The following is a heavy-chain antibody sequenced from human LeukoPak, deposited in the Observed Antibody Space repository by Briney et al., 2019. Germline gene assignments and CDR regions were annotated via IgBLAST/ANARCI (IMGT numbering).Heavy chain of an antibody. Sequence: PGGSLRLSCVGSGFRFSDYYMSWIRQAPGKGLEWIGSIYYSGSTYYNPSLKSRVTISVDTSKNQFSLKLSSVTAADTAVYYCARPHYYYYYMDVWGKGTTVTVSS. V-gene: IGHV4-39*01. CDR2: IYYSGST. J-gene: IGHJ6*03. CDR3: ARPHYYYYYMDV. CDR1: GFRFSDYY.